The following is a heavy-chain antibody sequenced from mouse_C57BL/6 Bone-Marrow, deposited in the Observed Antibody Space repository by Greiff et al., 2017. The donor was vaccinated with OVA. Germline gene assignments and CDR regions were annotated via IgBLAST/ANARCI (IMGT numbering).Heavy chain of an antibody. CDR2: INPNNGGT. V-gene: IGHV1-22*01. CDR3: ARDYYGSSPQFDY. J-gene: IGHJ2*01. Sequence: EVQLQQSGPELVKPGASVKMSCKASGYTFTDYNMHWVKQSHGKSLEWIGYINPNNGGTSYNQKFKGKATLTVNKSSSTAYMELRSLTSEDSAVYYCARDYYGSSPQFDYWGQGTTLTVSS. CDR1: GYTFTDYN. D-gene: IGHD1-1*01.